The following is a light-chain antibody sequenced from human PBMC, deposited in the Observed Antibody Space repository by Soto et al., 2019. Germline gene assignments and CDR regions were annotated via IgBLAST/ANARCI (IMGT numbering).Light chain of an antibody. CDR3: QQYYQWGLS. J-gene: IGKJ4*01. CDR2: GSS. CDR1: QNVATN. V-gene: IGKV3D-15*01. Sequence: EMTQSPANLSVSPGEGVTLSCRASQNVATNLAWYQLKPGQAPRLLVYGSSTRATGIPATFSGSGSGTQFSLTISSLQSEDSAVYYCQQYYQWGLSFGGGTKVEI.